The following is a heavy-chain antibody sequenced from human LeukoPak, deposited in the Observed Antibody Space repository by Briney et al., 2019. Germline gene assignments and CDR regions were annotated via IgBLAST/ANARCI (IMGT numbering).Heavy chain of an antibody. CDR3: ARGHRYD. CDR2: ISSSSSTI. J-gene: IGHJ4*02. CDR1: EFTFNTYS. V-gene: IGHV3-48*01. D-gene: IGHD3-9*01. Sequence: GGSLRLSCAASEFTFNTYSMSWVRQAPGKGLEWVSYISSSSSTIYYADSVKGRFTISRDNAKTSLYLRMNSLRAEDTAVYYCARGHRYDWGQGTLVTVSS.